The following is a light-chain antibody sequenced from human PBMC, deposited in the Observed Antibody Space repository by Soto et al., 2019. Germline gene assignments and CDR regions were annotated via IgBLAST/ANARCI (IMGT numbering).Light chain of an antibody. CDR2: AAS. Sequence: EIQITQSPSSLSAYVGDSFTLTCRASQGIRNELGWYQQKPGKAPKRLIYAASALHSGVPSRFSGSGSGTDFTLTISSLHPEDFAVYFCQQFKNYPITFGQGTRLEI. J-gene: IGKJ5*01. CDR3: QQFKNYPIT. V-gene: IGKV1-17*01. CDR1: QGIRNE.